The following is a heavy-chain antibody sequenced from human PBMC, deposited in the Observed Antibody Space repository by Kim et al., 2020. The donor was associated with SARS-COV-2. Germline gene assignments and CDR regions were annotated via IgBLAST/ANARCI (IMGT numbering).Heavy chain of an antibody. Sequence: SETLSLTCTVSGGSISSYYWSWIRQPPGKGLEWIGYIYYSGSTNYNPSLKSRVTISVDTSKNQFSLKLSSVTAADTAVYYCARVGCSGGSCYLGSTHYGMDVWGQGTTVTVSS. D-gene: IGHD2-15*01. CDR1: GGSISSYY. J-gene: IGHJ6*02. CDR2: IYYSGST. CDR3: ARVGCSGGSCYLGSTHYGMDV. V-gene: IGHV4-59*13.